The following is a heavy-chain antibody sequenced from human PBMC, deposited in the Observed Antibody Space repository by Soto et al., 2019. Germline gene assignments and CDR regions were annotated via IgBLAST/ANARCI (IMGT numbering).Heavy chain of an antibody. V-gene: IGHV4-59*01. CDR2: IYYSGST. D-gene: IGHD4-17*01. CDR1: GGSISSYY. J-gene: IGHJ4*02. CDR3: ARGVVGYGDYYFDY. Sequence: SETLSLTCTVSGGSISSYYWSWIRQPPGKGLEWIGYIYYSGSTNYNPSLKSRVTISVDTSKNQFSLKLSSVTAADTAVYYCARGVVGYGDYYFDYWGQGTLVTVSS.